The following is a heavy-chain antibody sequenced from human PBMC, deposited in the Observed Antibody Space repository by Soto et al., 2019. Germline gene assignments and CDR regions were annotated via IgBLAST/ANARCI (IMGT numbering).Heavy chain of an antibody. V-gene: IGHV3-21*01. D-gene: IGHD6-19*01. CDR3: ARDITVAGATNYYYYYGMDV. CDR1: GFTFGGYS. Sequence: GGSLRLSXAASGFTFGGYSMNWVRQAPGKGLEWVSSISSSSSYIYYADSVKGRFTISRDNAKNSLYLQMNSLRAEDTAVYYCARDITVAGATNYYYYYGMDVWGQGTTVTVSS. J-gene: IGHJ6*02. CDR2: ISSSSSYI.